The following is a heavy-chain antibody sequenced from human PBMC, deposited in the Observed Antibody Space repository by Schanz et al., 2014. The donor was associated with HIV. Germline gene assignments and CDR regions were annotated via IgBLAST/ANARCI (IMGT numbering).Heavy chain of an antibody. CDR2: ISDSARTT. Sequence: QVQLVESGGGLVKPGGSLRLACSASGFTSEFTFSDFYMAWVRQAPGRGLEWLASISDSARTTFYADSVEGRFTITRDNAKNSVFMQMNSLRAEDTAVYYCARNSVAGLREFDQWGQGTLVTVSS. V-gene: IGHV3-11*01. J-gene: IGHJ4*02. D-gene: IGHD6-19*01. CDR1: GFTSEFTFSDFY. CDR3: ARNSVAGLREFDQ.